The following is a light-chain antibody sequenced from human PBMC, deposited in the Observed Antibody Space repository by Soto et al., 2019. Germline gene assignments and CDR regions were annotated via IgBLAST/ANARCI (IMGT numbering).Light chain of an antibody. J-gene: IGKJ4*01. Sequence: EIVMTQSPATLSVSPGERATLSCRASQSVSSNLAWYQQKPGQAPRLLIYGASTRATGIPARFSGSGSGTEFTLTISSLQSEDFAVYYCQQYNNLSSTFGGGTKVEIK. V-gene: IGKV3-15*01. CDR2: GAS. CDR3: QQYNNLSST. CDR1: QSVSSN.